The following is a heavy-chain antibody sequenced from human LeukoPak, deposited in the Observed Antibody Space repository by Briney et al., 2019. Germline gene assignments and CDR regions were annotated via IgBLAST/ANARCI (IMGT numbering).Heavy chain of an antibody. V-gene: IGHV3-21*01. CDR2: ISSSSSFI. D-gene: IGHD6-13*01. J-gene: IGHJ3*02. Sequence: GGSLRLSCAGSGFIFIQHGMNWVRQAPGKGLEWVSSISSSSSFIYYADSVKGRFTISRDNAKNSLYLQMNSLRAEDTAVYYCARDVLIAADGVIRLDAFDIWGQGTVVTVSS. CDR3: ARDVLIAADGVIRLDAFDI. CDR1: GFIFIQHG.